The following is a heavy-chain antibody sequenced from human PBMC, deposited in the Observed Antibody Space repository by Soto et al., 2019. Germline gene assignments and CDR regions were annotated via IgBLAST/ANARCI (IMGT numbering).Heavy chain of an antibody. CDR1: GFTFSSYG. J-gene: IGHJ6*01. V-gene: IGHV3-33*01. CDR2: IWYDGSNK. CDR3: ARDRRTTVVTFTRPCYYYYGMDV. D-gene: IGHD4-17*01. Sequence: QVQLVESGGGVVQPGRSLRLSCEASGFTFSSYGMHWVRQAPGKGLEWVAVIWYDGSNKYYADSVKGRVTISRDNSKNTLYLQMNSLRAEDTAVYYCARDRRTTVVTFTRPCYYYYGMDVWGQGTTVTVSS.